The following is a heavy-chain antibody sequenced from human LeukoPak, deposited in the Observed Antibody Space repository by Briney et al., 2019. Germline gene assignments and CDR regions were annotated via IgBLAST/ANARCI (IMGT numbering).Heavy chain of an antibody. V-gene: IGHV1-46*01. D-gene: IGHD1-26*01. CDR1: GYTFTNYF. J-gene: IGHJ6*02. Sequence: ASVKVSCKASGYTFTNYFMHWVRQAPGQGLEWMGVINPSGGGTTYAQRFQGRVTITRDTSASTAYMELSSLRSEDTAVYYCARDGRFIVADYYYGMDVWGQGTTVTVSS. CDR3: ARDGRFIVADYYYGMDV. CDR2: INPSGGGT.